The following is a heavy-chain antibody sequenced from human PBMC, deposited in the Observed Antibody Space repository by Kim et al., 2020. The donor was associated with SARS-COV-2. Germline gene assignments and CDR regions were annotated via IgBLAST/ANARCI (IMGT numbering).Heavy chain of an antibody. D-gene: IGHD2-15*01. J-gene: IGHJ3*02. V-gene: IGHV4-39*01. CDR1: GDSISSSTYY. CDR2: IHYSGST. CDR3: ARRGGYCSGGSCDVDAFDI. Sequence: SETLSLTCTVSGDSISSSTYYWGWIRQPPGKGLEWIGSIHYSGSTYYNPSLKSRVTISVDTSKNQFSLQLTSVTAADTAVYYCARRGGYCSGGSCDVDAFDIWGQGTMVTVSS.